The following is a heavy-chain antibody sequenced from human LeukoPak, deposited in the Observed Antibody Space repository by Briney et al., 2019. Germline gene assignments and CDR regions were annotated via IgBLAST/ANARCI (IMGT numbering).Heavy chain of an antibody. CDR1: GGTFSSHA. J-gene: IGHJ6*03. V-gene: IGHV1-69*05. D-gene: IGHD1-26*01. CDR2: IIPIFGTA. CDR3: AAALGPYYYYYMDV. Sequence: SVKVSCKASGGTFSSHAISWVRQGPGQGLEWMGGIIPIFGTANYAQKFQGRVTITTDESTSTAYMELSSLRSEDTAVYYCAAALGPYYYYYMDVWGKGTTVTVSS.